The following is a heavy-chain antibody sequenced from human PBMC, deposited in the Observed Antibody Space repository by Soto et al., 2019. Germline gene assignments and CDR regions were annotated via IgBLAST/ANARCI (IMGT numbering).Heavy chain of an antibody. CDR2: SRNKANSYTT. CDR1: GFTFSDHI. D-gene: IGHD6-19*01. J-gene: IGHJ4*02. V-gene: IGHV3-72*01. CDR3: VRDVERSGWTFDY. Sequence: PGGSLRLSCVASGFTFSDHIMDWVRQAPGKGLEWVGRSRNKANSYTTEYAASVKGRFTISRDDSKNSVYLEMNSLKTEDTAVYYCVRDVERSGWTFDYWGQGTVVTVSS.